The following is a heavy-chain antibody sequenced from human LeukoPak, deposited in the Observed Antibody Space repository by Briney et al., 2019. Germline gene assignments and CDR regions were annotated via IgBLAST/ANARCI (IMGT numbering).Heavy chain of an antibody. J-gene: IGHJ4*02. V-gene: IGHV1-2*02. CDR2: INPNSGGT. Sequence: ASVKVSCKASGYTFTGYYMHWVRQAPGQGLEWMGWINPNSGGTNYAQKFQGRVTMTRDTSISTAYMELSRLRSDDTAVYYCARGSGVHYGDLDLDYWGQGALVTVSS. CDR3: ARGSGVHYGDLDLDY. D-gene: IGHD4-17*01. CDR1: GYTFTGYY.